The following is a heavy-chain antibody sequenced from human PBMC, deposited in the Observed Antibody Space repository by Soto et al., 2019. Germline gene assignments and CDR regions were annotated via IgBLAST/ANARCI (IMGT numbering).Heavy chain of an antibody. V-gene: IGHV4-34*01. D-gene: IGHD4-17*01. Sequence: SETLSLTCAVYGGSFSGYYWSWIRQPPGKGLEWIGEINHSGSTNYNPSLKSRVTISVDTSKNQFSLKLSSVTAADTAVYYCARVGLNNYGAYGLFDFSGKGILGTVSS. CDR1: GGSFSGYY. CDR2: INHSGST. CDR3: ARVGLNNYGAYGLFDF. J-gene: IGHJ4*02.